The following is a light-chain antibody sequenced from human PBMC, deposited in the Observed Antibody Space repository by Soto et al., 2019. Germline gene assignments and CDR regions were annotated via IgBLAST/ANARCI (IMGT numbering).Light chain of an antibody. V-gene: IGLV1-44*01. CDR2: SNN. Sequence: QLVLTQPPSASGTPGQRVTISCSGISSRFGSNSVNWYQQLPGTAPKLLIYSNNQRPSGVPDRFSGSKSGTSASLAISGLQSEDEADYYCAAWDDSLNGRVFGGGTKLTVL. CDR1: SSRFGSNS. J-gene: IGLJ3*02. CDR3: AAWDDSLNGRV.